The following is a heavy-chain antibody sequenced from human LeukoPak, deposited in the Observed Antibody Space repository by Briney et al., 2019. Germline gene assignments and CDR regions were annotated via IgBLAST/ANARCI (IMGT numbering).Heavy chain of an antibody. V-gene: IGHV7-4-1*02. D-gene: IGHD2-15*01. J-gene: IGHJ4*02. CDR3: AIWYCSGGRCYSNARTFDY. Sequence: ASVKVSCKASGYTFTSYAMNWVREAPGQGLEWMGWINTNTGNPTYAQGLTGRFVFSLDTSVSTAYLQISSLKAEDTAVYYCAIWYCSGGRCYSNARTFDYWGQGTLVTVSS. CDR2: INTNTGNP. CDR1: GYTFTSYA.